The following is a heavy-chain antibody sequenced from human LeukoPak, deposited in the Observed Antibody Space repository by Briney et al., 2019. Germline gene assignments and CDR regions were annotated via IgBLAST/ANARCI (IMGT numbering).Heavy chain of an antibody. CDR1: GFTFSSYS. J-gene: IGHJ4*02. D-gene: IGHD6-13*01. CDR3: VRLEGAATGFDY. Sequence: GGSLRLSCAASGFTFSSYSMNWVRQAPGKGLEWVSSISSSSTYIYYADSVKGRFTISRDNAKNSVYLQMNSLRAEDTAVYYCVRLEGAATGFDYWGQGTLVTVPS. V-gene: IGHV3-21*01. CDR2: ISSSSTYI.